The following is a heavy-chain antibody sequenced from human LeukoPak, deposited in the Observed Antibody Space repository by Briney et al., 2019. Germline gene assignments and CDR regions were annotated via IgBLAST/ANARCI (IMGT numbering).Heavy chain of an antibody. CDR2: INNSGST. Sequence: SETLSLTCTVAGGSISTFYWTWIRQPAGKGLEWIGRINNSGSTNYNPSLRSRVSMSVDRSKNQFSVTLSSVTAADTAVYFCAREGGDPRWLDPWGQGTLVTVSS. J-gene: IGHJ5*02. D-gene: IGHD6-25*01. CDR1: GGSISTFY. CDR3: AREGGDPRWLDP. V-gene: IGHV4-4*07.